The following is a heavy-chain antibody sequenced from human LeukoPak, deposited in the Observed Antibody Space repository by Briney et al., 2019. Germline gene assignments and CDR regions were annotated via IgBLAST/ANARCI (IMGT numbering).Heavy chain of an antibody. D-gene: IGHD2-15*01. Sequence: ASETLSLTCAVYGGSFSGYYWSWIRQPPGKGLEWIGEINHSGSTNYNPSLKSRVTISVDTSKNQFSLKLSSVAAADTAVYYCARGQRRYCSGGSCYSKGIDYWGQGTLVTVSS. CDR1: GGSFSGYY. V-gene: IGHV4-34*01. J-gene: IGHJ4*02. CDR2: INHSGST. CDR3: ARGQRRYCSGGSCYSKGIDY.